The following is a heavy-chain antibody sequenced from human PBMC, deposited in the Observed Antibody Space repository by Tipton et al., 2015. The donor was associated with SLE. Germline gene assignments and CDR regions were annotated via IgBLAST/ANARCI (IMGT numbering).Heavy chain of an antibody. V-gene: IGHV4-39*01. CDR1: GGSISSSSYY. CDR2: IYYSGDT. Sequence: TLSLTCTVSGGSISSSSYYWGWIRQPPGKGLEWIGSIYYSGDTSSNPSLKSRVTISVDTSKNRFSLKLSSVTAADTAGDYCARPGAPGYQSYYRDVWGKGTAVTVSS. CDR3: ARPGAPGYQSYYRDV. J-gene: IGHJ6*03. D-gene: IGHD5-18*01.